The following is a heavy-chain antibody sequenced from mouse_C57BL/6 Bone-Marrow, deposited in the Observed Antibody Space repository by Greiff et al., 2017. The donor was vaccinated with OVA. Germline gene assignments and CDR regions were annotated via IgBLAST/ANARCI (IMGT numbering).Heavy chain of an antibody. CDR2: INPDSSTI. Sequence: EASGVDFSRYWMSWVRRAPGKGLEWIGEINPDSSTINYAPSLKDKFIISRDNAKNTLYLQMSKVRSEDTALYYCARRVYDGYSGWYFDVWGTGTTVTVSS. CDR3: ARRVYDGYSGWYFDV. D-gene: IGHD2-3*01. V-gene: IGHV4-1*01. CDR1: GVDFSRYW. J-gene: IGHJ1*03.